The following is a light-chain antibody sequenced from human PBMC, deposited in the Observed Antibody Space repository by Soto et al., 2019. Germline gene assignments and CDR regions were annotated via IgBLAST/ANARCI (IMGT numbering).Light chain of an antibody. J-gene: IGKJ1*01. V-gene: IGKV3-11*01. CDR1: QSVSSY. CDR2: GAS. CDR3: QQERT. Sequence: EIVLTQSPATLSLSPGEGATLSCRASQSVSSYLAWYQQKPGQAPRLLIYGASSRATGIPDRFSGSGSGTDFTLTISRLEPEDFAVYYCQQERTFGQGTKVDIK.